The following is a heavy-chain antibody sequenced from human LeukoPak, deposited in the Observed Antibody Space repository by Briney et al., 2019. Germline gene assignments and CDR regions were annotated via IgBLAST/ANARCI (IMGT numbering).Heavy chain of an antibody. CDR3: ARHHGAGWLDP. D-gene: IGHD4-17*01. Sequence: GGSLRLSCAASGFTFSSYEMNWVRQAPGKGLEWVSYISGGSDNIHYADSVKGRFTISRDNAKNSLYLQMNNLRAEDTAVYYCARHHGAGWLDPWGQGTLVIVSS. V-gene: IGHV3-48*03. J-gene: IGHJ5*02. CDR1: GFTFSSYE. CDR2: ISGGSDNI.